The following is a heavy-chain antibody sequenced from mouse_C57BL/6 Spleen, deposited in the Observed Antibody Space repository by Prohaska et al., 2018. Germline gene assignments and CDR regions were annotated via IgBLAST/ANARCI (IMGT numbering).Heavy chain of an antibody. D-gene: IGHD1-1*01. V-gene: IGHV1-26*01. CDR2: INPNNGGT. J-gene: IGHJ3*01. CDR3: AVYYYGSRWAY. Sequence: HGKSLEWIGDINPNNGGTSYNQKFKGKATLTVDKSSSTAYMELRSLTSEDSAVYYCAVYYYGSRWAYWGQGTLVTVSA.